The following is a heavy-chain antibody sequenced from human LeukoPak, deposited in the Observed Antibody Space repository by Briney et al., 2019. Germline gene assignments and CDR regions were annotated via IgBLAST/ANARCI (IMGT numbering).Heavy chain of an antibody. CDR1: GFTFSSYA. J-gene: IGHJ6*02. D-gene: IGHD3-3*01. CDR2: ISGSGGST. Sequence: GGSLRLSCAAPGFTFSSYAMSWVRQAPGKGLEWVSAISGSGGSTYYADSVKGRFTISRDNSKNTLYLQMNSLRAEDTAVYYCAKDSYDFWSGYYSARYYYGMDVWGQGTTVTVSS. CDR3: AKDSYDFWSGYYSARYYYGMDV. V-gene: IGHV3-23*01.